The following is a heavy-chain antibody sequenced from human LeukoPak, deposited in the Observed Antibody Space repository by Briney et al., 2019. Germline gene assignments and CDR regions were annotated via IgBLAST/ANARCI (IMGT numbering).Heavy chain of an antibody. CDR2: INDRGGST. V-gene: IGHV3-23*01. CDR1: GFTFSSYA. J-gene: IGHJ5*02. CDR3: AKDRYGDYGWWFDP. Sequence: PGGSLRLSCAASGFTFSSYAMSWVRQAPGKGLEWVSNINDRGGSTYYADSVRGRFTISRDNSKSTLYLQMNSLRAEDTAVYYCAKDRYGDYGWWFDPWGQGILVTVSS. D-gene: IGHD4-17*01.